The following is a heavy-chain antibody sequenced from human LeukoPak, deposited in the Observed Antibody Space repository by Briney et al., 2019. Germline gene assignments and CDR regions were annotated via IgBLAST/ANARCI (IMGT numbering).Heavy chain of an antibody. CDR3: AREAGMGYDSSGYYDGFDY. Sequence: GRSLRLSCAASGFTFSSYAMHWVRQAPGKGLEWVGRIKSKTDGGTTDYAAPVKGRFTISRDDSKNTLYLQMNSLRAEDTAVYYCAREAGMGYDSSGYYDGFDYWGQGTLVTVSS. CDR1: GFTFSSYA. D-gene: IGHD3-22*01. J-gene: IGHJ4*02. CDR2: IKSKTDGGTT. V-gene: IGHV3-15*01.